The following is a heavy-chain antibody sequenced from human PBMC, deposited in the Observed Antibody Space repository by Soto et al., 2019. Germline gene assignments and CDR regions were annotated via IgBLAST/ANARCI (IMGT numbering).Heavy chain of an antibody. CDR2: INTGNGNT. CDR1: GYTFTSYA. D-gene: IGHD5-12*01. J-gene: IGHJ6*02. CDR3: AREGVAPYYYYGMDV. V-gene: IGHV1-3*04. Sequence: ASVKVSCKASGYTFTSYAMHWMRQAPGQRLEWMGWINTGNGNTKYSQKFQGRVTITRDTSTSTVHMEVRSLRSDDTAVYYCAREGVAPYYYYGMDVWGQGTPVTVSS.